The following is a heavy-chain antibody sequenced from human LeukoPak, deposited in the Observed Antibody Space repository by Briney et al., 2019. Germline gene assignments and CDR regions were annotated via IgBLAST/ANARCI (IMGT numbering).Heavy chain of an antibody. V-gene: IGHV3-15*01. D-gene: IGHD2-15*01. Sequence: GSLRLSCAASGFTFSDAWMSWVRQAPGKGLEWVGRIRKKTDDVTTEYAAPVKGRFTISRDDSKNTVYLQMNSLKSDDTAIYYCATDLLDYWGQGILVTVPS. J-gene: IGHJ4*02. CDR2: IRKKTDDVTT. CDR1: GFTFSDAW. CDR3: ATDLLDY.